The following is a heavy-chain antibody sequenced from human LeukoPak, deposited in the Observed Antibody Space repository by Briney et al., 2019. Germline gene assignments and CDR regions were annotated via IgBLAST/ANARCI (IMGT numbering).Heavy chain of an antibody. V-gene: IGHV4-4*07. CDR2: IYTSGST. CDR3: ARGYCSGGSCYSRD. D-gene: IGHD2-15*01. Sequence: KPSETLSLTCAVSGYSISSGYYWGWIRQPAGKGLEWIGRIYTSGSTNYNPSLKSRVTMSVDTSKNQFSLKLSSVTAADTAVYYCARGYCSGGSCYSRDWGQGTLVTVSS. CDR1: GYSISSGYY. J-gene: IGHJ4*02.